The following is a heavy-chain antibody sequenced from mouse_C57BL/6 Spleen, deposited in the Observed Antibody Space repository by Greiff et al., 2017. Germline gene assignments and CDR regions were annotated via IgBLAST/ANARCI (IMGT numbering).Heavy chain of an antibody. CDR1: GYTFTSYW. V-gene: IGHV1-7*01. CDR3: ARSIYDGYYFDY. J-gene: IGHJ2*01. CDR2: INPSSGYS. D-gene: IGHD2-3*01. Sequence: VQLQQSGAELAQPGASVKLSCKASGYTFTSYWMHWVQQRPGQGLEWIGYINPSSGYSKYNQKIKDKATLTADKSSSTAYMQLSSLTYEDSAVYYCARSIYDGYYFDYWGQGTTLTVSS.